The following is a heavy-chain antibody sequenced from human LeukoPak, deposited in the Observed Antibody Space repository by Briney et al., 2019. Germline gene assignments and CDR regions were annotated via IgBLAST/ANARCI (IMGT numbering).Heavy chain of an antibody. J-gene: IGHJ4*02. D-gene: IGHD1-26*01. CDR3: AKDGYSGSYPYYFDY. Sequence: GGSLRLSCAASGFTFSSHWMHWVRQAPGKGLEWVSAISGSGGSTYYTDSVKGRFTISRDNSKNTLYLQMNSLRAEDTAVYYCAKDGYSGSYPYYFDYWGQGTLVTVSS. CDR2: ISGSGGST. V-gene: IGHV3-23*01. CDR1: GFTFSSHW.